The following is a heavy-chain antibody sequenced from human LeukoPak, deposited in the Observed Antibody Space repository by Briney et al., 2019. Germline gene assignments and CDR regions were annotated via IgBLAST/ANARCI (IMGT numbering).Heavy chain of an antibody. CDR2: INHSGST. CDR1: GGSFSGYY. D-gene: IGHD1-1*01. V-gene: IGHV4-34*01. J-gene: IGHJ4*02. Sequence: SETLSLTCAVYGGSFSGYYWSWIRQPPGKGLEWIGEINHSGSTNYNPSLKSRVTISVDTSKNQFSLKLSSVTAADTAVYYCAXXXXXXXXXXXXXXXXRSGTPIARSRGGNYFDYWGQGTLVTVSS. CDR3: AXXXXXXXXXXXXXXXXRSGTPIARSRGGNYFDY.